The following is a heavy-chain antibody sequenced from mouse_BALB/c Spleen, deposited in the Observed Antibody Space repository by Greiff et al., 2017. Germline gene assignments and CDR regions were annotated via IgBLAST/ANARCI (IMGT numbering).Heavy chain of an antibody. Sequence: VQLQQFGAELVKPGASVKISCKASGYSFTGYFMNWVMQSHGKSLEWIGRINPYNGDTFYNQKFKGKATLTVDKSSSTAHMELRSLASEDSAVYYCARGDYSHYFDYWGQGTTLTVSS. CDR3: ARGDYSHYFDY. D-gene: IGHD1-1*01. V-gene: IGHV1-20*02. CDR2: INPYNGDT. J-gene: IGHJ2*01. CDR1: GYSFTGYF.